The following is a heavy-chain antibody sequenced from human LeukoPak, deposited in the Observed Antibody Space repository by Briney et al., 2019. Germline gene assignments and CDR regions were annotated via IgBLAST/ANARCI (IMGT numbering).Heavy chain of an antibody. CDR2: ISSTATSI. CDR3: ARDVTYHGGDWFDP. J-gene: IGHJ5*02. CDR1: EFTFSSYS. D-gene: IGHD4-23*01. V-gene: IGHV3-48*04. Sequence: GGSLRLSCAASEFTFSSYSMSWVRQAPGKGLEWVSYISSTATSIYYADSVKGRFTVSRDNAKDSLYLQMNSLRAEDTAVYYCARDVTYHGGDWFDPWGQGTLVTVSS.